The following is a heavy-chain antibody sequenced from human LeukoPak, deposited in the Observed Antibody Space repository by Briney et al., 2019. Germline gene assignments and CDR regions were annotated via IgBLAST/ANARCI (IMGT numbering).Heavy chain of an antibody. CDR3: AGHPFATPFDY. CDR1: GGSISGFY. V-gene: IGHV4-59*08. Sequence: SETLSLTCTVSGGSISGFYWSWIRQPPGKGLEWIGYIYYSGDSNYNPSLKSRVTMSLDTSKNQLSLRLGSVTAADTAVYYCAGHPFATPFDYWGRGTLVTVSS. CDR2: IYYSGDS. J-gene: IGHJ4*02. D-gene: IGHD2-15*01.